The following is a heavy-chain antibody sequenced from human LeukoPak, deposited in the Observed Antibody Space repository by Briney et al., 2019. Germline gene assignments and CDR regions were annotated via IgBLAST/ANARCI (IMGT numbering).Heavy chain of an antibody. CDR2: IIPIFGTA. Sequence: SVKVSCKASGGTFSSYAISWVRQAPGQGLEWMGGIIPIFGTANYAQKFQGRVTITADESTSTAYMELSSLRSEDTAVYYCARGIKPNPLRGYSYNYYYGMDVWGQGTTVAVSS. D-gene: IGHD5-18*01. V-gene: IGHV1-69*13. J-gene: IGHJ6*02. CDR1: GGTFSSYA. CDR3: ARGIKPNPLRGYSYNYYYGMDV.